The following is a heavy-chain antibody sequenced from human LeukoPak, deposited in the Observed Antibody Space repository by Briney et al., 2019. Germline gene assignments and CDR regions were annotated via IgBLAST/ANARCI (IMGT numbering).Heavy chain of an antibody. V-gene: IGHV3-7*03. CDR3: ARVTAMGRYAFDI. D-gene: IGHD2-21*02. CDR2: IKEDGSVE. Sequence: PGGSLRLSCAASGFTFSRYWMSWVRQAPGKGLEWVANIKEDGSVEHYVDSVKGRFTISRDNAKNSMYLQMNSLRAEDTAVYYCARVTAMGRYAFDIWGQGTMVTVSS. CDR1: GFTFSRYW. J-gene: IGHJ3*02.